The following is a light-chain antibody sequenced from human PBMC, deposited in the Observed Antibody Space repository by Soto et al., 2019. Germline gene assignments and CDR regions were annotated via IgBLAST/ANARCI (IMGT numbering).Light chain of an antibody. V-gene: IGKV3-20*01. J-gene: IGKJ3*01. Sequence: EIVLTQSPGTLSLSPGERATLSCRASQSVPSNYLAWYQHRPGQAPRLLIYGASTRAAGVPDRFSGSGSGTEFTLTINRLEPEDFAVFYCHQYDRSAIFTFGPGTTVDIK. CDR2: GAS. CDR3: HQYDRSAIFT. CDR1: QSVPSNY.